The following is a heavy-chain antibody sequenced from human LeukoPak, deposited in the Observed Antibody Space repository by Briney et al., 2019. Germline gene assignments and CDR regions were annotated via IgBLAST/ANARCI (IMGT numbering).Heavy chain of an antibody. D-gene: IGHD3-9*01. V-gene: IGHV4-31*03. CDR3: ARELGNFDWLVDV. CDR2: IYYSGST. J-gene: IGHJ6*04. Sequence: SQTLSLTCTVSGGSISSGGYYWSWIRQHPGKGLEWIGYIYYSGSTYYNPSLKSRVTISVDTSKNQFSLKLSSVTAADTAVYYCARELGNFDWLVDVWGKGTTVTVSS. CDR1: GGSISSGGYY.